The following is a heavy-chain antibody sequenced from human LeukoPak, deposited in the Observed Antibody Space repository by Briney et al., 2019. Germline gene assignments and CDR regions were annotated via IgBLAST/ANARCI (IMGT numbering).Heavy chain of an antibody. Sequence: PSETLSLTCAVYGESFSGYYWSWLRQPPGKGLEWIGEINHSGSTNYNPSLKSRVTISVDTSKNQFSLKLSSVTAADTAVYYCARGVAARSDAFDIWGQGTMVTVSS. CDR3: ARGVAARSDAFDI. CDR1: GESFSGYY. V-gene: IGHV4-34*01. J-gene: IGHJ3*02. D-gene: IGHD2-15*01. CDR2: INHSGST.